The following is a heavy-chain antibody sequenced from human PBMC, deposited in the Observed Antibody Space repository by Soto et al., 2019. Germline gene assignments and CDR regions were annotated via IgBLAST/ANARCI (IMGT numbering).Heavy chain of an antibody. Sequence: PGGSLRLSCAASGLNFGLSFMIWMRQRPGKGLEWVSFISHNSDYTNYADSVRGRFTISRDKSISTAYLQWSSLKASDAAVYYCARGNVANYFEPWGQGTLVTVSS. CDR3: ARGNVANYFEP. CDR2: ISHNSDYT. J-gene: IGHJ5*02. CDR1: GLNFGLSF. V-gene: IGHV3-11*05. D-gene: IGHD1-7*01.